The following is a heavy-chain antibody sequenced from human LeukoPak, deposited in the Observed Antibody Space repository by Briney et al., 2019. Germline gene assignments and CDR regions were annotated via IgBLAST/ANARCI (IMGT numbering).Heavy chain of an antibody. CDR3: TKERGSY. V-gene: IGHV3-48*03. J-gene: IGHJ4*02. Sequence: PGGSLRLSCAASGFIFSSDEMTWVRQAPGKGLESVSFISSSADTILYADSVKGRFTISRANGKNSLYLQMNSLRAEDTAVYYCTKERGSYWGQGTLVTVSS. CDR2: ISSSADTI. CDR1: GFIFSSDE.